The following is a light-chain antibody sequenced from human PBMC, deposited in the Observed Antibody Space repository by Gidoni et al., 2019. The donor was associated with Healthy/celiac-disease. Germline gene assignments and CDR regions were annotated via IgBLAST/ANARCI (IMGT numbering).Light chain of an antibody. CDR1: QSISSW. V-gene: IGKV1-5*03. CDR2: KAS. CDR3: QQYNSYWT. J-gene: IGKJ2*01. Sequence: DIQMTPSPSTLSAPVGDRVTITCRASQSISSWLAWYQQKPGKAPKLLIYKASSLESGVPSRFSGSGSGTEFTLTISSLQPDDFATYYCQQYNSYWTFGQGTKLEIK.